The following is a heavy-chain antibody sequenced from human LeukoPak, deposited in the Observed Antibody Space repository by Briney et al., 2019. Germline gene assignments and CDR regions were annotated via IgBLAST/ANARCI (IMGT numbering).Heavy chain of an antibody. CDR2: VSSNGGAT. CDR1: GFTFSTYA. J-gene: IGHJ3*02. V-gene: IGHV3-64D*09. CDR3: VKSSGDYFDSSGILYAFDI. Sequence: GGSLRLSCSASGFTFSTYAMHWVRQAPGKGLEYVSVVSSNGGATYYADSVKGRFTISRDNSKNTMYLQMSSLRAGDTALYYCVKSSGDYFDSSGILYAFDIWGQGTMVTVSS. D-gene: IGHD3-22*01.